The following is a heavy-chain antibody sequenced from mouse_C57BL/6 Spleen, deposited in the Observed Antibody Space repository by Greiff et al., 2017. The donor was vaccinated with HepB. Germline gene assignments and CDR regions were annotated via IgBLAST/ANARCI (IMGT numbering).Heavy chain of an antibody. J-gene: IGHJ2*01. V-gene: IGHV5-4*01. Sequence: VQLKESGGGLVKPGGSLKLSCAASGFTFSSYAMSWVRQTPEKRLEWVATISDGGSYTNYQDNVKGRFTISRDNAKNNLYLQLSHLKSEDTAMYYCARARLRLQYYVDDWGQGTTLTVSS. CDR3: ARARLRLQYYVDD. CDR2: ISDGGSYT. CDR1: GFTFSSYA. D-gene: IGHD1-2*01.